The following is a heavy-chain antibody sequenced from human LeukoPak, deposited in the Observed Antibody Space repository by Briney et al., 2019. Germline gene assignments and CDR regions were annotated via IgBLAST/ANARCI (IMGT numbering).Heavy chain of an antibody. J-gene: IGHJ3*02. D-gene: IGHD3-16*01. V-gene: IGHV4-59*01. CDR2: IYYSGST. CDR1: GGSISSYY. CDR3: ARDLVYDYVWGKRAFDI. Sequence: SETLSLTCTVSGGSISSYYWSWIRQPPGKGLEGIGYIYYSGSTNYNPSLKSRVTISVDTSKQQFSLKLSSVTAADTAVYYCARDLVYDYVWGKRAFDIWGQGTMVTVSS.